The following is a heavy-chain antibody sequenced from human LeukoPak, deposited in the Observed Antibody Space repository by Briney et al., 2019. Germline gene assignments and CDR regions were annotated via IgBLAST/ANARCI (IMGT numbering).Heavy chain of an antibody. J-gene: IGHJ4*02. D-gene: IGHD3-16*01. CDR1: GFTFSSYW. CDR2: IKEDGSEK. Sequence: GGSLRPSCAASGFTFSSYWMSWVRQAPGKGLEWVANIKEDGSEKYYVDSVKGRFTISRDNAKNSLSLQMNSLRAEDTALYYCVGGNSFDYWGQGTLVAVSS. CDR3: VGGNSFDY. V-gene: IGHV3-7*01.